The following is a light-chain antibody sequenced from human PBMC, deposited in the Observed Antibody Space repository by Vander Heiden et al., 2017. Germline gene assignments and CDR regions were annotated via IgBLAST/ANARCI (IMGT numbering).Light chain of an antibody. Sequence: QLVLTQAPSASPSLVAPVKLTCTLSSGHSSYAIAWHQQQPEKGPRYLMKLNSDGSHSKGDGIPDRFSGSSSGAERYLTISSLQSEDEADYYCQTWGTGIRVFGGGTKLTVL. CDR1: SGHSSYA. J-gene: IGLJ3*02. CDR2: LNSDGSH. CDR3: QTWGTGIRV. V-gene: IGLV4-69*01.